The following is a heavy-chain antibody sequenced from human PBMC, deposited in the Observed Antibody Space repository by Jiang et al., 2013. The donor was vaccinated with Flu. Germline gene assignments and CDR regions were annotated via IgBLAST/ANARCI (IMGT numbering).Heavy chain of an antibody. D-gene: IGHD4-17*01. CDR1: GDSINSNNYY. Sequence: GSGLVKPSETLSLTCSVFGDSINSNNYYWGWIRQASGQGLEWVGSIYFSGTTYQNPSLKSRVTMSLDTSKNQFSLKLRSVTAADTAVYFCARNVMTTVTQFFDYWGQGTLITVSS. V-gene: IGHV4-39*07. J-gene: IGHJ4*02. CDR2: IYFSGTT. CDR3: ARNVMTTVTQFFDY.